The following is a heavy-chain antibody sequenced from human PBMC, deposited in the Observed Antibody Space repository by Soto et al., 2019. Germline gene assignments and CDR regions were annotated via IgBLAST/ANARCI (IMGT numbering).Heavy chain of an antibody. V-gene: IGHV3-30*18. Sequence: ESGGGVVQPGRSLRLSCAASGFTFSSYGMHWVRQAPGKGLEWVAVISYDGSNKYYADSVKGRFTISRDNSKNTLYLQMNSLRAEDTAVYYCAKSYQQLVAPFDYWGQGTLVTVSS. CDR2: ISYDGSNK. CDR1: GFTFSSYG. J-gene: IGHJ4*02. CDR3: AKSYQQLVAPFDY. D-gene: IGHD6-13*01.